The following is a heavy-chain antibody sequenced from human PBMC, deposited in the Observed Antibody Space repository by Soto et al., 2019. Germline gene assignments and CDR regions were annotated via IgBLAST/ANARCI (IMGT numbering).Heavy chain of an antibody. CDR1: GFTFSSHG. CDR2: IWYDGSNE. Sequence: PGGSLRLSCVASGFTFSSHGIHWVRQAPGKGLEWVAFIWYDGSNEYYADSVKGRFTISRDNTKNTLSLQMNSLRAEDTALYYCARAGLWGYDEFDIWGQGTMVTVSS. V-gene: IGHV3-33*01. J-gene: IGHJ3*02. CDR3: ARAGLWGYDEFDI. D-gene: IGHD7-27*01.